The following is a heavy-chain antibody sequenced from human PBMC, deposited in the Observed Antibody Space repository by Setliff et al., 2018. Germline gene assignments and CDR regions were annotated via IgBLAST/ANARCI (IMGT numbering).Heavy chain of an antibody. D-gene: IGHD3-22*01. CDR3: AADYYDSSGYGY. CDR1: GYTLTEFS. CDR2: FDPEDGET. J-gene: IGHJ4*02. V-gene: IGHV1-24*01. Sequence: ASVKVSCKVSGYTLTEFSMHWVRQAPGKGLEWMGGFDPEDGETIYAQKFQGRVTMTENTSTDTAYMELSSLRSEDTAVYYCAADYYDSSGYGYWGQGTLVTVSS.